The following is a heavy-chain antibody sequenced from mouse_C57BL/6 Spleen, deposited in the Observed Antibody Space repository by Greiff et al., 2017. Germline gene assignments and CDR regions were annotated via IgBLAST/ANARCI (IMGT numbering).Heavy chain of an antibody. CDR2: IHPNSGST. J-gene: IGHJ2*01. CDR3: GRKGIMPGQVYFGC. CDR1: GYTFTSYW. V-gene: IGHV1-64*01. Sequence: QVQLQQPGAELVKPGASVKLSCKASGYTFTSYWMHWVKQRPGQGLEWIGMIHPNSGSTNYNEKFKSKATLTVDKSSSTAYMQLSSLTSEDAAVYYCGRKGIMPGQVYFGCWGQAATLAVSS. D-gene: IGHD3-2*02.